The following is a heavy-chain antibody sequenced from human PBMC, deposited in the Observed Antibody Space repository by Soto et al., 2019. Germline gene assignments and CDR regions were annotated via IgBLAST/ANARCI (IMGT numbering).Heavy chain of an antibody. Sequence: QITLKESGPPLVKPTQTLTLTCSFSGFSLSTSGVGVGWIRQPPGKALEWLALIYWDDDKRYSPSLKSRLTITTDTSKNRVVLTMTNMDPVDTATYYCAHRAARSGYYLHAFDYWVQGTLVTVSS. CDR1: GFSLSTSGVG. CDR2: IYWDDDK. CDR3: AHRAARSGYYLHAFDY. V-gene: IGHV2-5*02. J-gene: IGHJ4*02. D-gene: IGHD3-22*01.